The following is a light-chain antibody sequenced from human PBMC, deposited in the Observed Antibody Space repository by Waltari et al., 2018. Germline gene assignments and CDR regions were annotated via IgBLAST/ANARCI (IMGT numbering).Light chain of an antibody. CDR3: CSYAGSYTEV. CDR1: SSDVGGYDY. Sequence: QSALTQPRSVSGSPGQSVTISCTGTSSDVGGYDYVSWYQQQSAKAPKLLIFGVTERPLWFPDLFSGSKSGNTASLTISGVQSEDEADYYCCSYAGSYTEVFGTGTTVTVL. J-gene: IGLJ1*01. V-gene: IGLV2-11*01. CDR2: GVT.